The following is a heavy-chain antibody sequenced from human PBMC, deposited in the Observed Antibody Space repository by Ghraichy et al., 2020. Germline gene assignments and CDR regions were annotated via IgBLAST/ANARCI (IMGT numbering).Heavy chain of an antibody. J-gene: IGHJ4*02. CDR1: GFTFSGSA. V-gene: IGHV3-73*01. Sequence: GGSLKLSCAASGFTFSGSAMHWVRQASGKGLEWVGRIRSKANSYATAYAASVKGRFTISRDDSKNTAYLQMNSLKTEVTAVYYCTRWGITGTTYDYWGQGTLVTVSS. CDR3: TRWGITGTTYDY. CDR2: IRSKANSYAT. D-gene: IGHD1-7*01.